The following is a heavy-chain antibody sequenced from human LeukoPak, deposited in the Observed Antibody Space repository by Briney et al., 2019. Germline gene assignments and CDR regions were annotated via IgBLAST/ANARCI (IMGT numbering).Heavy chain of an antibody. V-gene: IGHV1-69*13. Sequence: GASVKVSCKASGGTFSSYAISWVRQAPGQGLEWMGGIIPIFGTANYAQKFQGRVTITADESTSTAYTELSSLRSEDTAVYYCARVYYYDYAPRDYWGQGTLVTVSS. CDR2: IIPIFGTA. CDR1: GGTFSSYA. D-gene: IGHD3-22*01. J-gene: IGHJ4*02. CDR3: ARVYYYDYAPRDY.